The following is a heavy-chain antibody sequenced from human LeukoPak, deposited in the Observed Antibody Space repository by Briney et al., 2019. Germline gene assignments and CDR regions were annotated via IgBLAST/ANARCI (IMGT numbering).Heavy chain of an antibody. CDR3: SRGWATSLFDY. D-gene: IGHD5-24*01. V-gene: IGHV4-4*09. CDR1: GGSISSYC. J-gene: IGHJ4*02. CDR2: IYTSGST. Sequence: SETLSLTCTVSGGSISSYCWSWIRQPPGKGLEWIGYIYTSGSTNYNPSLKSRVTISVDTSKNQFSLKLSSVTAADTAVYYCSRGWATSLFDYWGQGTLVTVSS.